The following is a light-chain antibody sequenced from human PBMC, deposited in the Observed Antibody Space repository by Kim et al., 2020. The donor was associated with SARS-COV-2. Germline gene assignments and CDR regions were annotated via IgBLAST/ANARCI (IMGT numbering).Light chain of an antibody. Sequence: SASVGDRVTSTCRASQGINNDLAWFQQKPGKVPKRLIYAASSLHSGVPSRFSGGGSGTEFTLIISSLQPEDFATYYWLQHHSYPWTFGQGTKVEI. J-gene: IGKJ1*01. V-gene: IGKV1-17*03. CDR1: QGINND. CDR3: LQHHSYPWT. CDR2: AAS.